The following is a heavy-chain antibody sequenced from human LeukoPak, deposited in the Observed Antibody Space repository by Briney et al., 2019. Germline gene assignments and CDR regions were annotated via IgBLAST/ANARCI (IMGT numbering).Heavy chain of an antibody. J-gene: IGHJ4*02. D-gene: IGHD6-19*01. CDR2: IYYSGST. V-gene: IGHV4-59*01. Sequence: SETLSLTCTVSGGSISSYYWSWIQQPPGKGLEWIGYIYYSGSTNYNPSLKSRVSISVDTSKNQFSLKLGSVTAADTAVYYCARRMPAGTVDYWGQGTLVTVSS. CDR1: GGSISSYY. CDR3: ARRMPAGTVDY.